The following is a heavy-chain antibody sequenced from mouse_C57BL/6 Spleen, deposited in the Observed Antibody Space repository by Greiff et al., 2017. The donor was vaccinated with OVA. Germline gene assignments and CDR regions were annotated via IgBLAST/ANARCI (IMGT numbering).Heavy chain of an antibody. D-gene: IGHD1-1*01. CDR1: GYTFTSYW. CDR2: IDPSDSYT. V-gene: IGHV1-69*01. Sequence: VQLQQPGAELVMPGASVKLSCKASGYTFTSYWMHWVKQRPGQGLEWIGEIDPSDSYTNYNQKFKGKATLTVEKSSSTAYMQLSRLNSEDSADFYSAVYGSSIDYWGQGTTVTVSS. CDR3: AVYGSSIDY. J-gene: IGHJ2*01.